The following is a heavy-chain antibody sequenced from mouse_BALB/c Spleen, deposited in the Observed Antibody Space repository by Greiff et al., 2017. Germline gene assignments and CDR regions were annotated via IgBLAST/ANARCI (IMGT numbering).Heavy chain of an antibody. Sequence: EVNVVESGAELVRPGALVKLSCKASGFNIKDYYMHWVKQRPEQGLEWIGWIDPENGNTIYDPKFQGKASITADTSSNTAYLQLSSLTSEDTAVYYCAARPYYYGSRNWYFDVWGAGTTVTVSS. CDR2: IDPENGNT. CDR1: GFNIKDYY. V-gene: IGHV14-1*02. D-gene: IGHD1-1*01. J-gene: IGHJ1*01. CDR3: AARPYYYGSRNWYFDV.